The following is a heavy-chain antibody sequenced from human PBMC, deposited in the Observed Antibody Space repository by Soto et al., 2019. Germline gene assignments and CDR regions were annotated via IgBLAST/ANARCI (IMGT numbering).Heavy chain of an antibody. Sequence: QVQLVQSGAEVKKPGASVKVSCKASGYTFTSYGISWVRQAPGQGLEWMGWISAYNGNTNYAQKLQGRVTMTTDTXTXXAYMELRSLRSDDTAVYYCARDSLQWLVLGWYFDLWGRGTLVTVSS. V-gene: IGHV1-18*01. CDR1: GYTFTSYG. CDR2: ISAYNGNT. J-gene: IGHJ2*01. CDR3: ARDSLQWLVLGWYFDL. D-gene: IGHD6-19*01.